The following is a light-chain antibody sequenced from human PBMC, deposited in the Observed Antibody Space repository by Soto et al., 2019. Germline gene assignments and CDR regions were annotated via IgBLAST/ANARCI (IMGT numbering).Light chain of an antibody. CDR1: SSDVGRYDY. CDR3: NSYADSDTYV. CDR2: DVS. V-gene: IGLV2-8*01. J-gene: IGLJ1*01. Sequence: QSALTQPPSASGSLGQSVTISCTGTSSDVGRYDYVSWYQHHPGKAPKLIIYDVSHRPSGVPERFSGSKSGNTASLTVSGLQAEDEADYYCNSYADSDTYVFGTGTQLTVL.